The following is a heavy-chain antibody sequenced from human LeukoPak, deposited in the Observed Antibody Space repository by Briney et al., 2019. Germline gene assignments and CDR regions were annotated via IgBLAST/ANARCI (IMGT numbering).Heavy chain of an antibody. Sequence: RASVKVSCKASGYTFTSYGISWVRQAPGQGLEWMGWISAYNGNTNYAQKLQGRVTMATDTPTSTAYMELRSLRSDDTAVYYCARDLLVVVVPAANWFDPWGQGTLVTVSS. J-gene: IGHJ5*02. CDR2: ISAYNGNT. V-gene: IGHV1-18*01. CDR3: ARDLLVVVVPAANWFDP. CDR1: GYTFTSYG. D-gene: IGHD2-2*01.